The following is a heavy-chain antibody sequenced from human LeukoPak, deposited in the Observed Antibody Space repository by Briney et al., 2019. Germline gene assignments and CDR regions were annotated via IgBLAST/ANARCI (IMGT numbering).Heavy chain of an antibody. CDR1: GFTFSSYV. D-gene: IGHD3-3*01. CDR3: ARSSITIFGVVIPRPYNWFDP. J-gene: IGHJ5*02. Sequence: GGSLRLSCAASGFTFSSYVMHWVRQAPGKGLEWVAIISYDGSNEYYADSVKGRFTISRDDSKNTLYLQMNSLRAADTAVYYCARSSITIFGVVIPRPYNWFDPWGQGTLVTVSS. V-gene: IGHV3-30*04. CDR2: ISYDGSNE.